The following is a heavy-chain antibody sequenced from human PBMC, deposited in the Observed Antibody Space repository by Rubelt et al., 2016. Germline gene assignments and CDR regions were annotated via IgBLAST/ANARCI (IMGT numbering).Heavy chain of an antibody. D-gene: IGHD3-3*01. CDR2: IYWDDDK. V-gene: IGHV2-5*02. CDR1: GFSLSTSGVG. Sequence: QITLKESGPTLVKPTQTLTLTCTFSGFSLSTSGVGVGWIRQPPGKALEWLALIYWDDDKRYSPSLKSRLTITKDTSKNQVGLTMTNMDPVDTATYYCAHRPIGGYDFWSGSEANWFDPWGQGTLVTVSS. J-gene: IGHJ5*02. CDR3: AHRPIGGYDFWSGSEANWFDP.